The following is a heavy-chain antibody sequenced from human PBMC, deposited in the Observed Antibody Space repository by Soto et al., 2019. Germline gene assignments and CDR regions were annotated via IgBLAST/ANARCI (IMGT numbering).Heavy chain of an antibody. J-gene: IGHJ1*01. Sequence: SETLSLTCRVSGAYISDFSWSWIRQPAGKGLEWIGRITINGNTQKNPSFKSRVTMSIDTSRNHFPLNLQSATAADTALDCWASETGEIWTCEAHWGPGTRVTVS. D-gene: IGHD7-27*01. V-gene: IGHV4-4*07. CDR1: GAYISDFS. CDR2: ITINGNT. CDR3: ASETGEIWTCEAH.